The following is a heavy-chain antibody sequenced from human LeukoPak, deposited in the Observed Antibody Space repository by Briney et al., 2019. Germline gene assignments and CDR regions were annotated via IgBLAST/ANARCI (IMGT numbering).Heavy chain of an antibody. Sequence: GGSLRLSCAASGFTFSSYAMGWVRQAPGKGLEWVSAISGSGGSTYYADSVKGRFTISRDNSKNTLYLQMNSLRAEDTAVYYCAKPQYYDFWSGYSMDVWGQGTTVTVSS. J-gene: IGHJ6*02. V-gene: IGHV3-23*01. CDR1: GFTFSSYA. CDR3: AKPQYYDFWSGYSMDV. CDR2: ISGSGGST. D-gene: IGHD3-3*01.